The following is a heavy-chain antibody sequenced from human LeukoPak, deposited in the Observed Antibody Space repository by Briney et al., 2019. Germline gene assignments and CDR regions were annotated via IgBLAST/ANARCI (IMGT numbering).Heavy chain of an antibody. V-gene: IGHV4-39*01. D-gene: IGHD6-19*01. J-gene: IGHJ6*03. Sequence: PSETLSLTCTVSGGSISSSSYYWGWIRQPPGKGLEWIGSIYYSGSTYYNPSLKSRVTISVDTSKTQFSLKLSSVTAADTAVYYCARHEGGGWLYYYYMDVWGKGTTVTISS. CDR1: GGSISSSSYY. CDR3: ARHEGGGWLYYYYMDV. CDR2: IYYSGST.